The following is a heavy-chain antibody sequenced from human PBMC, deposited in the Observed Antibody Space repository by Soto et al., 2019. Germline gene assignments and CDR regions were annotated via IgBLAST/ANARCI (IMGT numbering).Heavy chain of an antibody. J-gene: IGHJ5*02. CDR1: GGSFSGYY. D-gene: IGHD2-2*01. Sequence: PSETLSLTCVVYGGSFSGYYWSWIRRSPGKGLEWIGGINRRGSTNYDPSLESRVTISVDTSKNQFSLKLPSVTAADTAMYYCARDGFCTSTTCRVGNWFDPWGQGTLVTVSS. CDR3: ARDGFCTSTTCRVGNWFDP. CDR2: INRRGST. V-gene: IGHV4-34*01.